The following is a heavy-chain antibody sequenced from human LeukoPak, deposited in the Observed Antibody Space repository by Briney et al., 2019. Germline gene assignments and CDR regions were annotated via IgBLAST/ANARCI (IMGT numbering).Heavy chain of an antibody. Sequence: PGGSLRLSCAASGFTFSSYAMHWVRQAPGKGLEWVAVISYDGSNKYYADSVKGRFTISRDNSKNTLYLQMNSLRAEDTAVYYCARAPYCSSTSCYRGTSAFDIWGQGTMVTVSS. CDR2: ISYDGSNK. D-gene: IGHD2-2*02. CDR1: GFTFSSYA. CDR3: ARAPYCSSTSCYRGTSAFDI. V-gene: IGHV3-30-3*01. J-gene: IGHJ3*02.